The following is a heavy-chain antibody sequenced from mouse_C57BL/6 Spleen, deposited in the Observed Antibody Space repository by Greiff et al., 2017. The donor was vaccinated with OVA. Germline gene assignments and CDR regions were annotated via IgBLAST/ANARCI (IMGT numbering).Heavy chain of an antibody. J-gene: IGHJ4*01. CDR1: GFSFNTYA. V-gene: IGHV10-1*01. CDR3: VRLRGRDYAMDY. CDR2: IRSKSNNYAT. Sequence: GGGLVQPKGSLKLSCAASGFSFNTYAMNWVRQAPGKGLEWVARIRSKSNNYATYYADSVKDRFTISRDDSESMLYLQMNNLKTEDTAMYYCVRLRGRDYAMDYWGQGTSVTVSS.